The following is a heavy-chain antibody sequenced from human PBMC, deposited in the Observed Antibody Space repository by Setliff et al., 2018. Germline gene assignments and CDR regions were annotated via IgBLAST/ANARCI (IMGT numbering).Heavy chain of an antibody. CDR3: ARDGGFRSGTWSLDQ. J-gene: IGHJ4*02. CDR2: VSFSGST. Sequence: ETLSLTCIVSGGSINTNYYYWGWVRQPPGKGLEWIGTVSFSGSTYFNPSLKSRATILRDTSTNQFSLKLTSVTATDTAMYYCARDGGFRSGTWSLDQWGQGTRVTVSS. V-gene: IGHV4-39*07. D-gene: IGHD3-16*02. CDR1: GGSINTNYYY.